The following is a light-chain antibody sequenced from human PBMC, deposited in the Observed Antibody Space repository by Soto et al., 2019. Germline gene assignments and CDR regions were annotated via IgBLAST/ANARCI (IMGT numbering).Light chain of an antibody. V-gene: IGLV3-21*02. CDR3: QVWDSSSLHVV. CDR1: DIGDKR. J-gene: IGLJ2*01. Sequence: SYELTQAPSVSVAPGQTAWVTCGGDDIGDKRVHWYQQRPGQAPVLVVYNDRDRPSGIPERFSGSNSGNTATLTISRVEGGYEADYYCQVWDSSSLHVVFGGGTKLTVL. CDR2: NDR.